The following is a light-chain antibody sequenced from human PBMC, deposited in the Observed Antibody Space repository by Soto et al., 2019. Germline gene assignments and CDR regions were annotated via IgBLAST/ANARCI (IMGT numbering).Light chain of an antibody. CDR3: QHYGDSTWT. Sequence: EIVLTQSPGTLSLSPLEMATVSFRASQSVRSNFLAWFQQKPGQAPSLLIFGASTRATGIPDRFSGSGSGTDFILTISRLGPEDFAVYYCQHYGDSTWTFGQGTKVDI. CDR1: QSVRSNF. CDR2: GAS. J-gene: IGKJ1*01. V-gene: IGKV3-20*01.